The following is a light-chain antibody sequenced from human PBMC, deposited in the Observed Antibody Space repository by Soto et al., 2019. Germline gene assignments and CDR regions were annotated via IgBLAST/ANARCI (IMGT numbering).Light chain of an antibody. CDR1: QDITNY. CDR2: DAS. J-gene: IGKJ5*01. V-gene: IGKV1-33*01. Sequence: DIQMTQSPSSLSASVGDRVTITCRASQDITNYLNWYQQKPGRAPRLLLYDASSLETGVPSRFSGSGSGTYFTLTISSLQPEDVATYYCQHYDHLPITFGQGTRLGIK. CDR3: QHYDHLPIT.